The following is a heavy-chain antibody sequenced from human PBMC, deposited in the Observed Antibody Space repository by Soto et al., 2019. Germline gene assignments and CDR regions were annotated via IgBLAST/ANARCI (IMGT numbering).Heavy chain of an antibody. Sequence: SETLSLTCTVSGGSISSYYWSWIRQPAGKGLEWIGRIYTSGSTNYNPSLKSRVTMSVDTSKNQFSLKLSSVTAVDTAVYYCAREVHCSGGSCSQDDAFDIWGQGTMVTVSS. CDR1: GGSISSYY. CDR2: IYTSGST. J-gene: IGHJ3*02. CDR3: AREVHCSGGSCSQDDAFDI. D-gene: IGHD2-15*01. V-gene: IGHV4-4*07.